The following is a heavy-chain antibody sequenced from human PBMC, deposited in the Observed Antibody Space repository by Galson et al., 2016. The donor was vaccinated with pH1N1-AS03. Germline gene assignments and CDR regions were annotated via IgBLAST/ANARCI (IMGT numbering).Heavy chain of an antibody. J-gene: IGHJ4*02. CDR3: ARQVSDGYNDYFDY. Sequence: QSGAEVKKPGESLKISCKTSGYIFTSYWVAWVRHMPGKGLEWMGIIYPGDSDTRYSPSFQGQVTISADRSTNTAYLQWSSLIASDTATYYCARQVSDGYNDYFDYWGQGILVTVSS. CDR2: IYPGDSDT. D-gene: IGHD5-24*01. CDR1: GYIFTSYW. V-gene: IGHV5-51*01.